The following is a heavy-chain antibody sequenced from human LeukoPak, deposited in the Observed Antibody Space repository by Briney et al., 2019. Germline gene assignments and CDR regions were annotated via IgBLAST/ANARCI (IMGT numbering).Heavy chain of an antibody. CDR2: ISGTSSYT. D-gene: IGHD6-13*01. V-gene: IGHV3-11*06. CDR1: GFTFSDYY. CDR3: ARLGSIAAAGTPDY. J-gene: IGHJ4*02. Sequence: PGGSLRLSCAASGFTFSDYYMSWIRQAPGKGLEWVSYISGTSSYTTYADSVKGRFTISRDNAKNLLYLQMNSLRGEDTAVYYCARLGSIAAAGTPDYWGQGTLVTVSS.